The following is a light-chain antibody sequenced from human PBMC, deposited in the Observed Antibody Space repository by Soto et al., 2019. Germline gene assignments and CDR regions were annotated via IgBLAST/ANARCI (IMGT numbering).Light chain of an antibody. V-gene: IGKV2-28*01. J-gene: IGKJ2*01. CDR1: QSLLHSNGYNY. CDR3: MQALQTPYT. CDR2: LGS. Sequence: DIVMTQSPLSLPVTPGEPASISCRSSQSLLHSNGYNYLDWYLQKPGQSPQLLIYLGSNRASGVPDRFSGSGSGTEFTLKISRVEAEDVGVYYCMQALQTPYTFGQWTKLEIK.